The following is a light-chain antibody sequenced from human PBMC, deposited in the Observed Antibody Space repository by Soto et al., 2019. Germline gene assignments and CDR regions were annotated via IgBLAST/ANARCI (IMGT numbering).Light chain of an antibody. Sequence: QLVLTQSPSASASLGASVKLTCTLSSGHSDYAIAWHQQQPEKGLRYLMKLNSDGSHSKGDGIPDRFSGSSSGAERYLTISSLQSEDEADYHCQTWGAGMVFGGGTKLTVL. CDR1: SGHSDYA. CDR3: QTWGAGMV. J-gene: IGLJ3*02. V-gene: IGLV4-69*01. CDR2: LNSDGSH.